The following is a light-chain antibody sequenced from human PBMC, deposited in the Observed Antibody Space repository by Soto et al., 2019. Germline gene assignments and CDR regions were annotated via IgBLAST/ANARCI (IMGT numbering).Light chain of an antibody. V-gene: IGKV1-39*01. CDR1: QSISGY. J-gene: IGKJ2*01. Sequence: DIQMTQSPSSLSASVGDKVTITCRASQSISGYLNWYQQKSGKAPKVLIYGASSLQSGVPARFSGSASGTLFTLTISSLQPEDFATYYCQQSYSTPFTFGQGTNLEIK. CDR2: GAS. CDR3: QQSYSTPFT.